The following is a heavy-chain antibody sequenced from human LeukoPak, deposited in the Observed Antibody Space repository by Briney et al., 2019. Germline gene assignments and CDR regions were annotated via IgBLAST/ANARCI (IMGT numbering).Heavy chain of an antibody. CDR2: INHSGST. CDR3: ARFERGYCSGGSCYWFDP. J-gene: IGHJ5*02. D-gene: IGHD2-15*01. Sequence: SETLSLTCAVYGGSFSGYYWSWIRQPPGKGLEWIGEINHSGSTNYNPSLKSRVTISVDTSKNQFSLKLSSVTAADTAAYYCARFERGYCSGGSCYWFDPWGQGTLVNVSS. V-gene: IGHV4-34*01. CDR1: GGSFSGYY.